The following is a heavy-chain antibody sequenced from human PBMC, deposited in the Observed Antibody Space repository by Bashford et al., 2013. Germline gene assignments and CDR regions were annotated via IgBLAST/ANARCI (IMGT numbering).Heavy chain of an antibody. V-gene: IGHV3-23*01. Sequence: VRQAPGKGLEWISVISAGGGGSTYYADSVKGRFTISRDNSKKTLYLQMNSLRAEDTALYYCAKDVSSGTTGCCNTYAMDVWGQGTTVTVSS. J-gene: IGHJ6*02. CDR2: ISAGGGGST. D-gene: IGHD1-7*01. CDR3: AKDVSSGTTGCCNTYAMDV.